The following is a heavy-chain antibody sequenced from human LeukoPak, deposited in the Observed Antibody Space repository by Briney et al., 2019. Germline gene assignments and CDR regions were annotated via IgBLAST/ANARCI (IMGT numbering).Heavy chain of an antibody. D-gene: IGHD2-15*01. Sequence: SETLSLTCNVSGVSISSSSYYWGWIRQPPGKGLEWIGSIYSSGSTYYNSSLKSRVTISIDTSKNQFSLNLSSVTAADTAVYYCARVRCSGGSCPYYYYYYYMDVWGKGTTVTVSS. V-gene: IGHV4-39*07. CDR2: IYSSGST. CDR3: ARVRCSGGSCPYYYYYYYMDV. CDR1: GVSISSSSYY. J-gene: IGHJ6*03.